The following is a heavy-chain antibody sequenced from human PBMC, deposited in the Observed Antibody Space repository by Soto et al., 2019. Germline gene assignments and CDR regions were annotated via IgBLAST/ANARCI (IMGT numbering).Heavy chain of an antibody. CDR2: SSATGAGT. Sequence: EVQLLESGGGLVQPGGSLRLYCAASGFTFSSYGMTWVRQAPGKGLEWVSFSSATGAGTYYADSVKGRFTISRDNSKNTLYLQTTSLRADDTAVYYCAKDRRAGGNYGFYSDFWGQGALVIVSS. D-gene: IGHD1-7*01. CDR1: GFTFSSYG. CDR3: AKDRRAGGNYGFYSDF. J-gene: IGHJ4*02. V-gene: IGHV3-23*01.